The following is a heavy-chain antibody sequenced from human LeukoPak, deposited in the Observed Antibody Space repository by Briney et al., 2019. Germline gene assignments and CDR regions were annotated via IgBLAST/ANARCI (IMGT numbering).Heavy chain of an antibody. CDR3: ARVSRTSMVRGIITFDY. CDR2: IIPIFGTA. Sequence: ASVKVSCKASGGTFSSYAISWVRQAPGQGLEGMGGIIPIFGTANYAQKFQGRVTITADESTSTAYMELSSLRSEDTAVYFCARVSRTSMVRGIITFDYWGQGTLVTVSS. D-gene: IGHD3-10*01. CDR1: GGTFSSYA. V-gene: IGHV1-69*13. J-gene: IGHJ4*02.